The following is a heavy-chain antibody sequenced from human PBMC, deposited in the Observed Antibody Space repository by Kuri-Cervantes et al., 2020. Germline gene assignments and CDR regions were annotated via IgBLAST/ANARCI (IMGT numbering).Heavy chain of an antibody. J-gene: IGHJ6*03. CDR2: IYYSGST. V-gene: IGHV4-38-2*01. CDR3: ARGYYHMDV. Sequence: ESLKISCAVSGYSISSGYYWGWIRQPPGKGLEWIGSIYYSGSTYYNPSLKSRVTISVDTSKNQFSLKLSSVTAADTAVYYCARGYYHMDVWGEGTSVTVSS. CDR1: GYSISSGYY.